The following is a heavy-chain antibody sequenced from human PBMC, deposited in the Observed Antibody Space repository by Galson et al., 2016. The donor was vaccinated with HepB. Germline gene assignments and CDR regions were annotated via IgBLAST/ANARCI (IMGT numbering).Heavy chain of an antibody. Sequence: SLRLSCAASGFSFSTSDMHWVRQAPGKGLEWVSVISVQSDIRFYADSVKGRFTISRDNSNNTLYLEMNSVRVDDTAVYYCANLPERPIPPPGGWVDPWGLGTLVTVSS. D-gene: IGHD1-1*01. CDR3: ANLPERPIPPPGGWVDP. J-gene: IGHJ5*02. V-gene: IGHV3-23*01. CDR2: ISVQSDIR. CDR1: GFSFSTSD.